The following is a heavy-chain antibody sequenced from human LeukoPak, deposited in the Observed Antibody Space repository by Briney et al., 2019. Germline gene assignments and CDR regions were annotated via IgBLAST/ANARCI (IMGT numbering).Heavy chain of an antibody. CDR1: GFTFSSYW. D-gene: IGHD3-10*01. V-gene: IGHV3-74*01. CDR2: IESNGLT. CDR3: AKAATYFYGSVTYDWFES. J-gene: IGHJ5*01. Sequence: PGGSLRLSCEASGFTFSSYWMHWVRQIPGKGLMGVSRIESNGLTLYADSVRDRFTISRDNGKNTIYLQMNSLRVDDTAIYYCAKAATYFYGSVTYDWFESWGQGTLVTVSS.